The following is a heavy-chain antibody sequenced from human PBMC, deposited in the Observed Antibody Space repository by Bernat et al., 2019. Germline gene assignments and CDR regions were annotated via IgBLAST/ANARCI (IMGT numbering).Heavy chain of an antibody. V-gene: IGHV3-30*18. CDR3: AKDPKRPGSGYNPRHYYYDDMDD. Sequence: QVQLVESGGGVVQPGRSLRLSCAASGFTFSSYGMHWVRQAPGKGLEWVAVISYDGSNKYYADSVKGRFTISRDNSKNTLYLQMNSLRAEDTAVYYCAKDPKRPGSGYNPRHYYYDDMDDWGQGTTVTVSS. CDR1: GFTFSSYG. CDR2: ISYDGSNK. D-gene: IGHD6-13*01. J-gene: IGHJ6*02.